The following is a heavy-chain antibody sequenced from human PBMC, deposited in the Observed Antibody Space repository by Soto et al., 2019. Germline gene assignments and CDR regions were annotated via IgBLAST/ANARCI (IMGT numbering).Heavy chain of an antibody. J-gene: IGHJ3*01. V-gene: IGHV3-21*01. Sequence: VQLVESGGGVVQPGRSLRLSCAAAGFTFSSYNMNWVRQAPGKGLEWVSSISPTGTFMNSADSLKDRFSISRDNAGNSLFLQMNSLRADDTAVYYCARGGLYGDLPGLTVDAFDLWGQGTMVTVSS. CDR1: GFTFSSYN. CDR2: ISPTGTFM. D-gene: IGHD4-17*01. CDR3: ARGGLYGDLPGLTVDAFDL.